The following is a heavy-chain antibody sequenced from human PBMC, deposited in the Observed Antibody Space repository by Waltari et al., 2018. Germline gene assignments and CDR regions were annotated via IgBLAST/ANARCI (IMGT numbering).Heavy chain of an antibody. CDR3: ARVAYSDFWSDYSSRPSFDY. CDR2: IFHSGST. D-gene: IGHD3-3*01. V-gene: IGHV4-38-2*02. J-gene: IGHJ4*02. CDR1: GYYISRNYF. Sequence: QVELQESGPGLVKPSETLSLTCKVSGYYISRNYFRGWIRKPPGKGPEWIGSIFHSGSTYYNPSLKSRVTISVDTSKNQFSLKLISVTAADTAVYYCARVAYSDFWSDYSSRPSFDYWGPGTLVTVSS.